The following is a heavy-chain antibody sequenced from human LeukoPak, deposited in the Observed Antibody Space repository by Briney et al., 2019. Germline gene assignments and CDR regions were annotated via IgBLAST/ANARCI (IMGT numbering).Heavy chain of an antibody. D-gene: IGHD3-22*01. J-gene: IGHJ3*02. CDR1: GGSISSYY. CDR2: IYYSGST. CDR3: ARASYYYDSSGYYYRAFDI. V-gene: IGHV4-59*01. Sequence: SETLCLTCTVSGGSISSYYWSWIRQPPGKGLEWIGYIYYSGSTNYNPSLKSRVTISVDTSKNQFSLKLSSVTAADTAVYYCARASYYYDSSGYYYRAFDIWGQGTMVTVSS.